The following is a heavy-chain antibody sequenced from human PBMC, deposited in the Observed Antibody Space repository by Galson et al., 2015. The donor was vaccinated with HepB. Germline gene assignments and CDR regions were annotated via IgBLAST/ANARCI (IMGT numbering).Heavy chain of an antibody. CDR1: GFTFSNYG. CDR2: ISDDGGNK. J-gene: IGHJ2*01. Sequence: SLRLSCAASGFTFSNYGMHWVRQAPGKGLEWVAVISDDGGNKYYADSVKGRFTISRDNSKNTLYLQMNSLRGEDTAVFYCAKDQETRAARTPGDWYFDLWGRGTLVIVSS. CDR3: AKDQETRAARTPGDWYFDL. V-gene: IGHV3-30*18. D-gene: IGHD6-6*01.